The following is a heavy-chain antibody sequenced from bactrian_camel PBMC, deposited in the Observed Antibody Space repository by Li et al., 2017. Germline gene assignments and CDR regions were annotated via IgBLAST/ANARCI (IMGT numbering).Heavy chain of an antibody. CDR2: ITDSGSP. Sequence: VQLVESGGGSVQTGGSLKLACVASGFILKGCDMGWYRQVTGKERELVSRITDSGSPTYADFVKGRFTISQEDDKNTLVLQMNTLKPEDTAMYYCAADRGWRTVVAGCPFGEYKHWGQGTQVTVS. CDR1: GFILKGCD. D-gene: IGHD6*01. CDR3: AADRGWRTVVAGCPFGEYKH. V-gene: IGHV3S53*01. J-gene: IGHJ4*01.